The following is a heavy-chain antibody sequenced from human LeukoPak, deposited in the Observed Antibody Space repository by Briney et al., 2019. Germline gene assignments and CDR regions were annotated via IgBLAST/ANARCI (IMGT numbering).Heavy chain of an antibody. CDR1: GYTFTGYY. Sequence: ASVKVSCKASGYTFTGYYMHWVQQAPGQGLEWMGRINPNSGGTNYAQKFQGRVTMTRDTSISTAYMELSRLRSDDTAVYYCARDLGIAATHPDYWGQGTLVTVSS. CDR2: INPNSGGT. CDR3: ARDLGIAATHPDY. J-gene: IGHJ4*02. V-gene: IGHV1-2*06. D-gene: IGHD6-13*01.